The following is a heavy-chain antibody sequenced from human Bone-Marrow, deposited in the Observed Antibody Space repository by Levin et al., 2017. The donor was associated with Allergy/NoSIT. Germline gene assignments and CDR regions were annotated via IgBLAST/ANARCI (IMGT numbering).Heavy chain of an antibody. V-gene: IGHV3-30*03. Sequence: QPGGSLRLSCTASGFTVSNYGMHWVRQAPGKGLEWVAFISSDARDKYYLDSVKGRFTISRDTSKNTVFLQSNGLRAEDTAVYYCAREFDYGDYDYFYYYMDVWGKGTTVTVSS. CDR2: ISSDARDK. CDR1: GFTVSNYG. CDR3: AREFDYGDYDYFYYYMDV. J-gene: IGHJ6*03. D-gene: IGHD4-17*01.